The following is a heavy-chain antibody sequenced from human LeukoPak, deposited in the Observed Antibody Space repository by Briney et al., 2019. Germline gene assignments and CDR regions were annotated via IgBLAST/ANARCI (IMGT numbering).Heavy chain of an antibody. CDR2: ISYDGSNK. Sequence: GGSLRLSCAASGFTFSSYGMHWVRQAPGKGLEWVAVISYDGSNKYYADSVKGRFTISRDNSKNTLYLQMNSLRAEDTAVYYCAKQGSSGGSCYSPTWGQGTLVTVSS. CDR1: GFTFSSYG. V-gene: IGHV3-30*18. D-gene: IGHD2-15*01. J-gene: IGHJ4*02. CDR3: AKQGSSGGSCYSPT.